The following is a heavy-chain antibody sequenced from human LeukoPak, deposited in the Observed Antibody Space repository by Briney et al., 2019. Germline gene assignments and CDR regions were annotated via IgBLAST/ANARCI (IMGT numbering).Heavy chain of an antibody. D-gene: IGHD3-22*01. CDR2: INPNSGGT. CDR3: AREGYYDSSGYRFDY. J-gene: IGHJ4*02. Sequence: ASVKVSCKASGYTFTGYYMHWVRQAPGQGLEWMGWINPNSGGTNYAQKFQGRVTMTRDTSIGTAYMELSRLRSDDTAVYYCAREGYYDSSGYRFDYWGQGTLVTVSS. CDR1: GYTFTGYY. V-gene: IGHV1-2*02.